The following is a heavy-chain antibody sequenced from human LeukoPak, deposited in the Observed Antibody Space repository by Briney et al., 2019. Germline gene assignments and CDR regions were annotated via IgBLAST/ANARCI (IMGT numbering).Heavy chain of an antibody. CDR2: ISGIGGIT. Sequence: GGSLRLACAAAGFTFISDAMSWVRQAPGKWLELVSAISGIGGITSYADSVNDRFTISRDNSKNTLYLQMNSLRAEDTAVYYCAKGGTTGVLPHDSWGPETLVTVSS. J-gene: IGHJ4*02. CDR1: GFTFISDA. CDR3: AKGGTTGVLPHDS. D-gene: IGHD4/OR15-4a*01. V-gene: IGHV3-23*01.